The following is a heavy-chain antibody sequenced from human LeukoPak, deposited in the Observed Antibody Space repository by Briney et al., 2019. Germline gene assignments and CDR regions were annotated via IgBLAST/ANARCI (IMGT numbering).Heavy chain of an antibody. J-gene: IGHJ4*02. V-gene: IGHV4-59*08. Sequence: SETLSLTCTVSGGSINNNYWTWIRQPPGKRLEWIGYIYYTGSTTYNPSLQSRVSMSVDTSKNQFSLHLSSVTAADTAVYYCARHGGSGGDDYWGKGTLVTVSS. D-gene: IGHD2-15*01. CDR1: GGSINNNY. CDR3: ARHGGSGGDDY. CDR2: IYYTGST.